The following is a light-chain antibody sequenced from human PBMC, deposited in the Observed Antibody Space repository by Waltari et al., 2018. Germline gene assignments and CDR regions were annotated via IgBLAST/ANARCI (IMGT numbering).Light chain of an antibody. J-gene: IGLJ2*01. CDR1: DIGRKN. V-gene: IGLV3-21*03. Sequence: SYVVTQPPSVSLAPGKTATITCGGDDIGRKNVCWYQQRPGQAPVLVVYDNSDRSSGVPERFSGSNSGDTATLTISRVEVGDEADFYCQVWDSTTDHAIFGGGTKLTVL. CDR3: QVWDSTTDHAI. CDR2: DNS.